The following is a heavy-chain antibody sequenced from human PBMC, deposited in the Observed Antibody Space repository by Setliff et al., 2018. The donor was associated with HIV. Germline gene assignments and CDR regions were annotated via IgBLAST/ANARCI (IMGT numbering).Heavy chain of an antibody. V-gene: IGHV4-61*02. CDR3: ARGYSSSWYNY. CDR2: IYTSGST. Sequence: SETLSLTCTVSGVSISSDNYYWSWIRQPAGKGLEWIGRIYTSGSTNYNPSLKSPVSISVDTSKNQFSLKLNSVTAADTAVYYCARGYSSSWYNYWGQGTLVTVSS. J-gene: IGHJ4*02. D-gene: IGHD6-13*01. CDR1: GVSISSDNYY.